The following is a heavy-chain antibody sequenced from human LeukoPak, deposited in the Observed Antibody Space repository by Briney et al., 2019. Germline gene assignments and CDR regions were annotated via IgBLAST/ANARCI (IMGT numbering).Heavy chain of an antibody. J-gene: IGHJ4*02. D-gene: IGHD4-11*01. CDR3: AKCPRLHLKPYYFDY. CDR2: ISGSGGST. Sequence: GGSLRLSCAASGFTFSSYAMSWVRQAPGKGLEWVSAISGSGGSTYYADSVKGRFTISRDNSKNTLYLQMNSLRAEDTAVYYCAKCPRLHLKPYYFDYWGQGTLVTVSS. V-gene: IGHV3-23*01. CDR1: GFTFSSYA.